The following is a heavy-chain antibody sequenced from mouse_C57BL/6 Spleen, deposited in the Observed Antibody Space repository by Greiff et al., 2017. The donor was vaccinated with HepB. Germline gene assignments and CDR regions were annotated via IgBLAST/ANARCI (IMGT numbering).Heavy chain of an antibody. CDR2: ISSGSSTI. CDR1: GFTFSDYG. V-gene: IGHV5-17*01. J-gene: IGHJ4*01. Sequence: EVQLQESGGGLVKPGGSLKLSCAASGFTFSDYGMHWVRQAPEKGLEWVAYISSGSSTIYYADTVKGRFTISRDNAKNTLFLQMTSLRSEDTAMYYCASPMVTTRDYYAMDYWGQGTSVTVSS. D-gene: IGHD2-2*01. CDR3: ASPMVTTRDYYAMDY.